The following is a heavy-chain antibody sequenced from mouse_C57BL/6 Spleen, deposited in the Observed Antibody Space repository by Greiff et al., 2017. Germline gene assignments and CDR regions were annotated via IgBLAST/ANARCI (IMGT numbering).Heavy chain of an antibody. D-gene: IGHD1-1*01. V-gene: IGHV1-50*01. J-gene: IGHJ2*01. Sequence: QVQLQQPGAELVKPGASVKLSCKASGYTFTSYWMQWVKQRPGQGLEWIGEIDPSDSYTNYNQKFKGKATLTVDTSSSTAYMQLSSLTSEDSAVYYCARRLLTTVVPFDYWGQGTTLTVSS. CDR3: ARRLLTTVVPFDY. CDR1: GYTFTSYW. CDR2: IDPSDSYT.